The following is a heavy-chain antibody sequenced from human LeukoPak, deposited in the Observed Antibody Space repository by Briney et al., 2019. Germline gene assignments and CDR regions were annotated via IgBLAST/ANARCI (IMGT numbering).Heavy chain of an antibody. CDR2: ITWNRDNI. CDR1: GFTFDDYA. V-gene: IGHV3-9*01. CDR3: AKDLSSAITSALVLDV. D-gene: IGHD3-22*01. Sequence: GGSLRLSCTVSGFTFDDYAMHWARHTPGKALEWVAGITWNRDNIGYGDSVRGRFTISRDNVKNVLYLQINSLRPEDTALYYCAKDLSSAITSALVLDVWGQGTTVIVS. J-gene: IGHJ6*02.